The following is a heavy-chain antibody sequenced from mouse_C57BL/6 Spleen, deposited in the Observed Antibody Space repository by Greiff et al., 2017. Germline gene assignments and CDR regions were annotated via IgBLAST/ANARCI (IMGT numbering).Heavy chain of an antibody. D-gene: IGHD1-1*01. CDR3: AIAGVKYYFDY. Sequence: VQLQESGAELVKPGASVKLSCTASGYNITDYYMHWVKQRTEQGLEWIGRIDPEDGETKYTPKFKGKATITADTSSNTSYLQLSSLTSEDTAVYYCAIAGVKYYFDYWGQGTTLTVSS. J-gene: IGHJ2*01. V-gene: IGHV14-2*01. CDR1: GYNITDYY. CDR2: IDPEDGET.